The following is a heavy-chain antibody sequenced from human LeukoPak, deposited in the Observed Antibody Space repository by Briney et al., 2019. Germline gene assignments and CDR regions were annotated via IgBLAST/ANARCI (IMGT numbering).Heavy chain of an antibody. CDR1: GLTFSNSW. J-gene: IGHJ5*02. CDR3: ARDLGLRGST. CDR2: MYGDMRDI. V-gene: IGHV3-74*01. D-gene: IGHD5-12*01. Sequence: GGSLRLSCEASGLTFSNSWMHWVRQIPGKGLVWVSRMYGDMRDISYADSVKGRFTISRDNAKNTVYLQMNSLGGEDTAVYYCARDLGLRGSTWGQGTLVTVSS.